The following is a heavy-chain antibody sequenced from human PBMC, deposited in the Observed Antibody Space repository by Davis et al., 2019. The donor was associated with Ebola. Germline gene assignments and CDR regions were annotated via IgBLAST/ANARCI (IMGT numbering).Heavy chain of an antibody. J-gene: IGHJ6*03. D-gene: IGHD2-8*01. Sequence: GESLKISCAASGFTFSSYAMSWVRQAPGKGLEWVSAISGSGGSTYYADSVKGRFTISRDNSKNTLYLQMNSLRAEDTAVYYCAKSRGFNGPDYYYYYMDVWGKGTTVTVSS. CDR3: AKSRGFNGPDYYYYYMDV. CDR1: GFTFSSYA. CDR2: ISGSGGST. V-gene: IGHV3-23*01.